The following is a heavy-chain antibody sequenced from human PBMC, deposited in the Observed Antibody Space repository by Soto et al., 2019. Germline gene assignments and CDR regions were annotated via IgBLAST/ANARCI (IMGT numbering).Heavy chain of an antibody. Sequence: GGSLRLSCAASGFTFSNYAMSWVRQAPGKGLEWVSGITGRGDTTHYADSVQGRFTISRDNSKNMLYLQVNSLRAEDTAVYYCANGRGSGWYFDLWGRGNLVTVSS. J-gene: IGHJ2*01. D-gene: IGHD3-10*01. CDR2: ITGRGDTT. V-gene: IGHV3-23*01. CDR3: ANGRGSGWYFDL. CDR1: GFTFSNYA.